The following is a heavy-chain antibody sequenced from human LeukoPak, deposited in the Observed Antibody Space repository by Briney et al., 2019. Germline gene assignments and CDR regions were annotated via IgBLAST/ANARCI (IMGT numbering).Heavy chain of an antibody. Sequence: SAPLSLTFAVYGGSFSGYYWSWSRQPPGKGLGWIGEINHSGSTNYNPSLKSRVTISVDTSKNQFSLKLSSVTAADTAVYYCARGPRTTYYYGSGNQKYYYYGIDVWGKGTTVTVSS. V-gene: IGHV4-34*01. J-gene: IGHJ6*04. CDR2: INHSGST. D-gene: IGHD3-10*01. CDR1: GGSFSGYY. CDR3: ARGPRTTYYYGSGNQKYYYYGIDV.